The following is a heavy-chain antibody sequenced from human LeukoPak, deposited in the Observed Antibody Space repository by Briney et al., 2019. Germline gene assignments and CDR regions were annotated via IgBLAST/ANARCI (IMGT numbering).Heavy chain of an antibody. CDR3: ATLTGGY. CDR1: GFTSIAYA. D-gene: IGHD3-10*01. Sequence: TGGSLRLSCVGSGFTSIAYALTWARQAPGKGLEWVSGISGGGVTTYYADSVKGRFTISRDNSKNTLYLQMNSLRAEDTAVYYCATLTGGYWGQGTLVTVSS. J-gene: IGHJ4*02. CDR2: ISGGGVTT. V-gene: IGHV3-23*01.